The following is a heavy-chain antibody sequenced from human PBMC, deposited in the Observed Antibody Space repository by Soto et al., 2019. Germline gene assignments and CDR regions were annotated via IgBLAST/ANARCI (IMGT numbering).Heavy chain of an antibody. CDR1: GFTFSSYA. V-gene: IGHV3-23*01. Sequence: GGSLRLSCAASGFTFSSYAMSWVRQAPGKGLEWVSAISGSGGSTYYADSVKGRFTISRDNSKNTLYLQMNSLRAEDTAVYYCAKDAGDYYDISGYNWFDPWGQGTLVTVSS. CDR3: AKDAGDYYDISGYNWFDP. D-gene: IGHD3-22*01. CDR2: ISGSGGST. J-gene: IGHJ5*02.